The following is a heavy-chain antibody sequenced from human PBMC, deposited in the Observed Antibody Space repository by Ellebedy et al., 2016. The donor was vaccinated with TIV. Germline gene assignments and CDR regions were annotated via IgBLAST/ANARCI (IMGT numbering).Heavy chain of an antibody. Sequence: GESLKIPCAAPGFTFTNAWMSWVRPAPGTGLESVGRIDPKPEGGSTDYAAPVTGRFTISRDDSKNTVYLQMNSLKTEDTAIYYFAADRWAAAGLYNFDCWGQGALITVSS. D-gene: IGHD6-13*01. J-gene: IGHJ4*02. V-gene: IGHV3-15*04. CDR3: AADRWAAAGLYNFDC. CDR1: GFTFTNAW. CDR2: IDPKPEGGST.